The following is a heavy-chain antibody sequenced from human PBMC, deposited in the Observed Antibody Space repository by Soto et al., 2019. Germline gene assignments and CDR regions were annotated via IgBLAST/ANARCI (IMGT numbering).Heavy chain of an antibody. V-gene: IGHV3-23*01. J-gene: IGHJ4*02. CDR3: AKDLGYNYGTGVLDY. D-gene: IGHD5-18*01. CDR1: GFTFSSYA. CDR2: ISGSGGST. Sequence: GGSLRLSCAASGFTFSSYAMSWVRQAPGKGLEWVSAISGSGGSTYYADSVKGRFTISRDNSKNTLYLQMNSLRVEDTAVYFCAKDLGYNYGTGVLDYWGQGTLVTVSS.